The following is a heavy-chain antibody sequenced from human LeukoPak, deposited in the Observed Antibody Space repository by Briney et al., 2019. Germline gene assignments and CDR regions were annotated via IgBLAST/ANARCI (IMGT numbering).Heavy chain of an antibody. J-gene: IGHJ6*04. CDR1: GGTFSSYA. CDR3: ARGGTDSSGWLNYYYGMDV. D-gene: IGHD6-19*01. CDR2: IIPIFGTA. Sequence: ASVKVSCTASGGTFSSYAISWVRQAPGQGLEWMGGIIPIFGTANYAQKFQGRVTITADESTSTAYMELSSLRSEDTAVYYCARGGTDSSGWLNYYYGMDVWGKGTTVTVSS. V-gene: IGHV1-69*13.